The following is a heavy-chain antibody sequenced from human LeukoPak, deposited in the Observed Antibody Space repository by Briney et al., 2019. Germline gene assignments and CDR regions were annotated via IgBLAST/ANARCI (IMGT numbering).Heavy chain of an antibody. Sequence: PGGSLRLSCAASGFTVSSNYMSWVRQAPGKGLEWVSVIYSGGSTYYADSVKGRFTIFRDNSKNTPYLQMNSLRAEDTAVYYCARDLAASDDYWGQGTLVTVSS. CDR3: ARDLAASDDY. J-gene: IGHJ4*02. CDR1: GFTVSSNY. CDR2: IYSGGST. D-gene: IGHD6-13*01. V-gene: IGHV3-53*01.